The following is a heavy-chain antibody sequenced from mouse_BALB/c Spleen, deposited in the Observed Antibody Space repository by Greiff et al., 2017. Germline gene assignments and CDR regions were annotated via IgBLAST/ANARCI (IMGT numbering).Heavy chain of an antibody. V-gene: IGHV14-1*02. Sequence: EVQLQQSGAELVRPGALVKLSCKASGFNIKDYYMHWVKQRPEQGLEWIGWIDPENGNTIYDPKFQGKASITADTSSNTAYLQLSSLTSEDTAVYYCARAAIYYGNYGGYWGQGTTLTVSS. CDR1: GFNIKDYY. D-gene: IGHD2-1*01. J-gene: IGHJ2*01. CDR3: ARAAIYYGNYGGY. CDR2: IDPENGNT.